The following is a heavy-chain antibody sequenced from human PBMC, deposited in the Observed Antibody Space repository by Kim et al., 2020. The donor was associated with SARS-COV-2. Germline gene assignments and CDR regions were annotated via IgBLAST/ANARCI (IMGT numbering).Heavy chain of an antibody. Sequence: SETLSLTCTVSGGSVSSGSYYWSWIRQPPGKGLEWIGYIYYSGSTNYNPSLKSRVTISVDTSKNQFSLKLSSVTAADTAVYYCARGRDSSGYYYWYFDLWGRGTLVTVSS. D-gene: IGHD3-22*01. CDR1: GGSVSSGSYY. CDR2: IYYSGST. J-gene: IGHJ2*01. V-gene: IGHV4-61*01. CDR3: ARGRDSSGYYYWYFDL.